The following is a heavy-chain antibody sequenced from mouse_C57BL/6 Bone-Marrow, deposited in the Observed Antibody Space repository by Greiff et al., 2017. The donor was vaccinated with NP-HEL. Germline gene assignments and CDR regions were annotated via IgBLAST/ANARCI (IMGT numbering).Heavy chain of an antibody. D-gene: IGHD3-2*02. CDR3: ARMLRGAMDY. V-gene: IGHV5-6*01. CDR1: GFTFSSYG. Sequence: EVKLMESGGDLVKPGGSLKLSCAASGFTFSSYGMSWVRQTPDKRLEWVATISSGGSYIYYPDSVKGRFTISRDNAKNTLYLQMSSLKSEDTAMYYCARMLRGAMDYWGQGTSVTVSS. J-gene: IGHJ4*01. CDR2: ISSGGSYI.